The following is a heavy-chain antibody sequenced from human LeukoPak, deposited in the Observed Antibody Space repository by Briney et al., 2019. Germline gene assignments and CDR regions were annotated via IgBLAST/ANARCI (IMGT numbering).Heavy chain of an antibody. D-gene: IGHD3-22*01. CDR1: GYSISSGYY. CDR2: IYTSGST. J-gene: IGHJ4*02. Sequence: PSETLSLTCTVSGYSISSGYYWGWIRQPAGKGLEWIGRIYTSGSTNYNPSLKSRVTISVDTSKNQFSLKLSSVTAADTAVYYCAREGEYYYDSSGYYLDYWGQGTLVTVSS. CDR3: AREGEYYYDSSGYYLDY. V-gene: IGHV4-61*02.